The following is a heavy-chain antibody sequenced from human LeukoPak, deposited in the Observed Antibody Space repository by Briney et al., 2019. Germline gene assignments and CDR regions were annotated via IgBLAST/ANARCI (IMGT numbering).Heavy chain of an antibody. Sequence: LAGGSLRLSCAASGFTFSSYGMHWVRQAPGKGLEWVAVISYDGSNKYYADSVKGRFTISRDNSKNTLYLQMNSLRAEDTAVYYCAKDRRALSGGSSSSWGQGTLVTVSS. J-gene: IGHJ5*02. V-gene: IGHV3-30*18. D-gene: IGHD6-6*01. CDR2: ISYDGSNK. CDR3: AKDRRALSGGSSSS. CDR1: GFTFSSYG.